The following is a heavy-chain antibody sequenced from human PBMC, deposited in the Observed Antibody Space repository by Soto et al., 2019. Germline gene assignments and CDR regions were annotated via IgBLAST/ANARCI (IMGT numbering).Heavy chain of an antibody. J-gene: IGHJ4*02. CDR3: ARASYDFWSGYSRDDHYFDY. D-gene: IGHD3-3*01. CDR1: GGSISSYY. Sequence: SVTLSLTCTVSGGSISSYYWSWIRQPPGKGLEWIGYIYYSGSTNYNPSLKSRVTISVDTSKNQFSLKLSSVTAADTAVYYCARASYDFWSGYSRDDHYFDYWGQGTLVTVSS. CDR2: IYYSGST. V-gene: IGHV4-59*01.